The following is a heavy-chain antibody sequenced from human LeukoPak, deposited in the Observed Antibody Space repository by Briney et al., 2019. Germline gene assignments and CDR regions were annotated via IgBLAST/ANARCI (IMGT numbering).Heavy chain of an antibody. V-gene: IGHV4-4*02. Sequence: PSGTLSLTCGVSGGSITQTNYCTWVRQPPGKGLEWIGEVNLQGSTNYNPSLMGRVAISVDKSENHVSLQLTSVTAADTAVYYCAREGGPYRPLDYSGQGTLVTVSS. CDR1: GGSITQTNY. CDR3: AREGGPYRPLDY. J-gene: IGHJ4*02. CDR2: VNLQGST.